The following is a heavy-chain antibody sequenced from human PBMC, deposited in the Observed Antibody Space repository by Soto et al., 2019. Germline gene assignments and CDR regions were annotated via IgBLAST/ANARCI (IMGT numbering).Heavy chain of an antibody. Sequence: QLLESGPGLVKPSETLSLTCTVSGGSISSSSYYWGWIRQPPGKGLEWIGSIYYSGSTYYNPSLKSRVTISVDTSKNQFSLKLSSVTAADTAVYYCARRGYSYGEIDYWGQGTLVTVSS. D-gene: IGHD5-18*01. J-gene: IGHJ4*02. CDR3: ARRGYSYGEIDY. CDR2: IYYSGST. V-gene: IGHV4-39*01. CDR1: GGSISSSSYY.